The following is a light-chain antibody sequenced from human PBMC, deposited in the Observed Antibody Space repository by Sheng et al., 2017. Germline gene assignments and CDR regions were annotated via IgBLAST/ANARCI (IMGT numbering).Light chain of an antibody. CDR3: QERRNWPPIT. V-gene: IGKV3-11*01. Sequence: EFVLTQSPASLSLSPGERVTLSCRASQSVGIYLAWYQQKPGQAPRLLIYGASSRATGTPARFSGSGSGTDFTLTISSLEPEDFAIYYCQERRNWPPITFGQGTRLEIK. CDR1: QSVGIY. J-gene: IGKJ5*01. CDR2: GAS.